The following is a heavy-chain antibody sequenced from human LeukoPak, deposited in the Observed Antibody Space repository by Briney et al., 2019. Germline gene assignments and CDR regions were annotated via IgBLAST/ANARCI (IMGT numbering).Heavy chain of an antibody. Sequence: SETLSLTCTVSGGSISSYYWSWIRQPPGKGLEWIGFIYYSGSTIYNPSLKSRVTMSVDTSKNQFSLKLSSVTAADTAVYYCASPGIVAAGTDRGFDYWGQGTLVTVSS. CDR3: ASPGIVAAGTDRGFDY. V-gene: IGHV4-59*01. CDR1: GGSISSYY. CDR2: IYYSGST. D-gene: IGHD6-13*01. J-gene: IGHJ4*02.